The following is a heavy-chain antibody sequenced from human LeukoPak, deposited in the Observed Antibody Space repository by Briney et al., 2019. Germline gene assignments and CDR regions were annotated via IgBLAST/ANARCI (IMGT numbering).Heavy chain of an antibody. CDR1: GFTFSNYW. V-gene: IGHV3-7*05. CDR3: ARVSPYYDILTGYYPSCMDV. Sequence: GGSLRLSCAASGFTFSNYWMSWVRQAPGKGLEWVANIKQDGSEKYYVDSVKGRFTISRDNAKNSLYLQMNSLRAEDTAVYYCARVSPYYDILTGYYPSCMDVWGQGTTVTVSS. J-gene: IGHJ6*02. D-gene: IGHD3-9*01. CDR2: IKQDGSEK.